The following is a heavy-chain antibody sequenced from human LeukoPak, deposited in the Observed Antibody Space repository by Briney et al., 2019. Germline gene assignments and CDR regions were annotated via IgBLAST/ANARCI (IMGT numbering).Heavy chain of an antibody. Sequence: GGSLRPSCAASGFTLDDYAMHWVRQAPGKGLEWVSLISGDGGSTYYADSVKGRFTISRDNSKNSLYLQMNSLRTEDTALYYCAKDIEYDSSGYYLDPEYYFDYWGQGTLVTVSS. V-gene: IGHV3-43*02. J-gene: IGHJ4*02. D-gene: IGHD3-22*01. CDR2: ISGDGGST. CDR3: AKDIEYDSSGYYLDPEYYFDY. CDR1: GFTLDDYA.